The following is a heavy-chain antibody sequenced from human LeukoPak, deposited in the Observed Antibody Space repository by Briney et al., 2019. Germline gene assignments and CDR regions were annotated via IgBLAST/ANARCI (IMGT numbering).Heavy chain of an antibody. CDR1: GFTFSSYD. D-gene: IGHD4-11*01. V-gene: IGHV3-30-3*01. Sequence: GRSLRLSCAASGFTFSSYDMHWVRQAPGKGLEWVAVISYNGNNKYCADSVKGRFTISRDNSKKTLYLQMNSLRAEDTAVYYCARDLDYSKGFDYWGQGTLVTVSS. CDR2: ISYNGNNK. CDR3: ARDLDYSKGFDY. J-gene: IGHJ4*02.